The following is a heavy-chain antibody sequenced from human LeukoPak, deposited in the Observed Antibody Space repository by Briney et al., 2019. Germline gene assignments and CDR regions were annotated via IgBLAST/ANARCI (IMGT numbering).Heavy chain of an antibody. J-gene: IGHJ4*02. CDR2: IRSKAYGGTT. V-gene: IGHV3-49*04. Sequence: GGSLRLSCAASGFIFDDYGMSWVRQAPGKGLEWVGFIRSKAYGGTTEYAASVKGRFTISRDDSKSIAYLQMNSLKTEDTAVYYCTREWDRSWVVTARYDYWGQGTLVTVSS. D-gene: IGHD2-21*02. CDR1: GFIFDDYG. CDR3: TREWDRSWVVTARYDY.